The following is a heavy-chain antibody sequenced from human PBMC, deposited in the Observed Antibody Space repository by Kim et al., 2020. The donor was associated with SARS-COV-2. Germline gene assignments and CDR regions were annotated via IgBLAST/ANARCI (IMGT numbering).Heavy chain of an antibody. CDR2: ISGSGGST. D-gene: IGHD5-12*01. Sequence: GGSLRLSCAASGFTFSSYAMSWVRQAPGKGLEWVSAISGSGGSTYYADSVKGRFTISRDNSKNTLYLQMNSLRAEDTAVYYCAKGVWSGYDWGDYYYYGMDVWGQGTTVTVSS. CDR1: GFTFSSYA. J-gene: IGHJ6*02. V-gene: IGHV3-23*01. CDR3: AKGVWSGYDWGDYYYYGMDV.